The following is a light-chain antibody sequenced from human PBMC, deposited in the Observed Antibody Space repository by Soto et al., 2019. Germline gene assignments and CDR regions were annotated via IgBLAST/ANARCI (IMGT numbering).Light chain of an antibody. CDR3: SSYASGNTLV. CDR2: EVR. J-gene: IGLJ3*02. CDR1: SSDVGGYNY. Sequence: QSVLAQPASVSGSPGQSITISCTGTSSDVGGYNYVSWYQHHPAKAPQLMIYEVRKRPSGVAHRFSGSKSGNPASLTISGLQAEDEADYYCSSYASGNTLVFGGGTKLTVL. V-gene: IGLV2-14*01.